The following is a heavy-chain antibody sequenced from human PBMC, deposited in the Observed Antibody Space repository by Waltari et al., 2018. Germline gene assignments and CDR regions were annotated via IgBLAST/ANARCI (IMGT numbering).Heavy chain of an antibody. CDR3: AHSLRAARPFRYYFDY. J-gene: IGHJ4*02. V-gene: IGHV2-5*01. D-gene: IGHD6-6*01. CDR2: IYWNDDK. CDR1: GFSLSTSGVG. Sequence: QITLKESGPTLVKPTQTLTLTCTFSGFSLSTSGVGVGWIRQPPGKALEWLALIYWNDDKRYSPSLKSRLTITKDTSKNQVVLTMTNMDPVDTATYYCAHSLRAARPFRYYFDYWGQGTLVTVSS.